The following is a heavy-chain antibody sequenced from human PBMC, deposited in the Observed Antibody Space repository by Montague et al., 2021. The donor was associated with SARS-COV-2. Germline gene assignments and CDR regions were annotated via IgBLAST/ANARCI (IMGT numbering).Heavy chain of an antibody. J-gene: IGHJ4*02. CDR2: IYYSGST. CDR3: ARLPYILPGYAYFDF. D-gene: IGHD3-9*01. CDR1: GDSISNYY. V-gene: IGHV4-59*08. Sequence: SETLSLTCTVSGDSISNYYWSWIWRPPGKGLEWLGYIYYSGSTNXNPSLKSRVTISVDTSKNQFSLRLSSVTAADTAVYYCARLPYILPGYAYFDFWGQGSLVIVSS.